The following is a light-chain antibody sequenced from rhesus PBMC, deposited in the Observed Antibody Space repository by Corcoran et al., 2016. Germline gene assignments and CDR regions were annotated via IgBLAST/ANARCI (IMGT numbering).Light chain of an antibody. J-gene: IGLJ1*01. CDR2: EVS. Sequence: QAALTQPRSVSGSPGQSVTISCTGTSSYIGGYKYVSWYQHHPGTAPQLMIYEVSKRPSGVSDRLSGSKSGNTASLTISGLQAEDEADYYCSSNAGRSTYIFGGGTRVTVL. CDR1: SSYIGGYKY. CDR3: SSNAGRSTYI. V-gene: IGLV2-32*02.